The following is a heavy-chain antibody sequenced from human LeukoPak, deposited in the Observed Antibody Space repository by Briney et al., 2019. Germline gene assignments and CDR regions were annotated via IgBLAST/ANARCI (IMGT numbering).Heavy chain of an antibody. CDR3: TEMNDRDAFRI. J-gene: IGHJ3*02. D-gene: IGHD5-24*01. CDR1: GFTFSNAW. V-gene: IGHV3-15*01. CDR2: IKNKLDGGTT. Sequence: GGSLRLSCAASGFTFSNAWMSWVRQAPGKGLEWVGLIKNKLDGGTTEYAAPVKGRFGISRDDSENTLYLQMNSLKTEDTAMYYCTEMNDRDAFRIWGQGTMVTVSS.